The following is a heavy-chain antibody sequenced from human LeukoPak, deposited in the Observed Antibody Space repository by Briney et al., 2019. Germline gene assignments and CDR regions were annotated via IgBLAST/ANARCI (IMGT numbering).Heavy chain of an antibody. CDR3: ARVRGTATIFFDY. CDR1: GGSISRSSYY. V-gene: IGHV4-39*07. D-gene: IGHD5-24*01. CDR2: IYYSGST. J-gene: IGHJ4*02. Sequence: SETLSLTCTVSGGSISRSSYYWGWIRQPPGKGLEWIGSIYYSGSTYYNPSLKSRVTISVDTSKNQFSLKLSSVTAADTAVYYCARVRGTATIFFDYWGQGTLVTVSS.